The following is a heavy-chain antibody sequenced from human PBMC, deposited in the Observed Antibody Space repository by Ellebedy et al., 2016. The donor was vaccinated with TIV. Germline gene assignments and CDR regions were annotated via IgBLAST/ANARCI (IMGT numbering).Heavy chain of an antibody. J-gene: IGHJ4*02. CDR2: ISYDGSNK. CDR1: GFTFISYC. D-gene: IGHD2-21*02. Sequence: GESLKISCAASGFTFISYCIHWVRQAPGKGLEWVAVISYDGSNKYYADSVKGRFTISRDNSKNTMYLQMKSLRAEDTAVYYCARDRGVVVTANTAGYFDYWGQGTLVTVSS. CDR3: ARDRGVVVTANTAGYFDY. V-gene: IGHV3-30*03.